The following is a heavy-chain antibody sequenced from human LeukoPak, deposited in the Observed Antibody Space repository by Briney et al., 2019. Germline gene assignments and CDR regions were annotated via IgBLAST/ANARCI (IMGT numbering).Heavy chain of an antibody. J-gene: IGHJ4*02. CDR2: IYYSGST. CDR3: ARLPVGVWGSYRYRYFDY. Sequence: SETLSLTCTVSGGSLSSSSYYWGWIRQPPGKGVEWIGSIYYSGSTYYNPSLKSRVTISVDTSKNQFSLKLSSVTAADTAVYYCARLPVGVWGSYRYRYFDYWGQGTLVTVSS. V-gene: IGHV4-39*01. D-gene: IGHD3-16*02. CDR1: GGSLSSSSYY.